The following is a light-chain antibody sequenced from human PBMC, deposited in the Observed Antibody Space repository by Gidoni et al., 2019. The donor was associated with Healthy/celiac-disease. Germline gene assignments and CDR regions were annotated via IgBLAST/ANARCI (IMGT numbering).Light chain of an antibody. J-gene: IGKJ4*01. Sequence: DIVMTQSPDSLAVSLGERATINCKSSQSVLYSSNNKNYLAWSQQKPGQPPKLRIYWASTRESGVPDRFSCSGSGTDFTLTISSLQAEDVAVYYCQQYYSTPLTFGGGTKVEIK. CDR3: QQYYSTPLT. CDR2: WAS. CDR1: QSVLYSSNNKNY. V-gene: IGKV4-1*01.